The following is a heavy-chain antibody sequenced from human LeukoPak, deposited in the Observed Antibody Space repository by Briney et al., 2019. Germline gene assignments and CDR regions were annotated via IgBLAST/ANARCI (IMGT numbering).Heavy chain of an antibody. V-gene: IGHV3-53*01. J-gene: IGHJ4*02. CDR3: ATTPRGSGNYFDY. Sequence: TGGSLRLSCAASGFTVSSNYMSWVRQAPGKGLDWVSIIYGDGTTYYADSVKGRFTISRDNSKNTVYLQMDSLRAEDTAVYYCATTPRGSGNYFDYWGQRTLVTVSS. D-gene: IGHD3-10*01. CDR1: GFTVSSNY. CDR2: IYGDGTT.